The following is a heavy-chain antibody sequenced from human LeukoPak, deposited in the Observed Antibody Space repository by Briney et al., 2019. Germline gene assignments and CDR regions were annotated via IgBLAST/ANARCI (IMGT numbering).Heavy chain of an antibody. V-gene: IGHV4-61*02. CDR1: GDYISSSIYY. CDR2: MSTRGST. J-gene: IGHJ4*02. D-gene: IGHD2-2*01. CDR3: ARHQYQLSALDY. Sequence: SETLSLTCTVSGDYISSSIYYWSWIRQPAGKGLEWIGRMSTRGSTSDNPSLKRRVTISVDTTKNQFSLNLNSVIAADTAIYYCARHQYQLSALDYWGQGTLVTVSS.